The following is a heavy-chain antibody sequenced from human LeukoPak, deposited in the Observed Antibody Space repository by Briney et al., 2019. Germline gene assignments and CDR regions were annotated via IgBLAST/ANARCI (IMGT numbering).Heavy chain of an antibody. CDR1: GFTFSSYS. CDR3: ASGAWDYYDSSGYFPY. D-gene: IGHD3-22*01. Sequence: GGSLRLSCAASGFTFSSYSMNWVPQAPGKGLEWVSSITSSSSYIYYADSVKGRFTISRDNAKTSLYLQMNSLRAEDTAVYYCASGAWDYYDSSGYFPYWGQGTLVTVSS. J-gene: IGHJ4*02. V-gene: IGHV3-21*01. CDR2: ITSSSSYI.